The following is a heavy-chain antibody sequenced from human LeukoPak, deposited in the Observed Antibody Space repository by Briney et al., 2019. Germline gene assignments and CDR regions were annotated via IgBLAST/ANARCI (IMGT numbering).Heavy chain of an antibody. D-gene: IGHD2-15*01. Sequence: SETLCLTCTVSGGSISASSYYWGWIRQPPGKGLEWIATIYYSGTTYYNPSLKSRVTISVDTSKNQFSLNLRSVTAADTAVYYCARRGSGSRGDFDYWGQGTLVTVSS. V-gene: IGHV4-39*01. CDR3: ARRGSGSRGDFDY. CDR2: IYYSGTT. J-gene: IGHJ4*02. CDR1: GGSISASSYY.